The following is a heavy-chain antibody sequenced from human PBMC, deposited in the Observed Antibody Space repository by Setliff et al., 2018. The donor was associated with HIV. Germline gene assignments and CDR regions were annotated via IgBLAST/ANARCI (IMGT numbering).Heavy chain of an antibody. V-gene: IGHV4-39*01. CDR1: GGSVYTASYY. Sequence: SETLSLTCTVSGGSVYTASYYWGWVRQPPGKGLEWIGTFYFGRTTYYNPSLESRVTLSVDTAKNQLSLNLTSVTAADTAIYYCARRPSPYYYYDSSGYSGGNVDYWGQGTLVTVSS. D-gene: IGHD3-22*01. CDR3: ARRPSPYYYYDSSGYSGGNVDY. CDR2: FYFGRTT. J-gene: IGHJ4*02.